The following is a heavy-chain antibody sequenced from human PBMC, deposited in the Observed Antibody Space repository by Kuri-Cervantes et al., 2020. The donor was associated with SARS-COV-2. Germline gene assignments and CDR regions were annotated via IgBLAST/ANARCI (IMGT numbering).Heavy chain of an antibody. CDR1: GYTFTGYY. CDR3: ATIAAAGTHPARDNHSYYFDY. CDR2: INPNSGGT. J-gene: IGHJ4*02. Sequence: ASVKVSCKASGYTFTGYYMHWVRQAPGQGLEWMGWINPNSGGTNYAQKFQGRVTMTGDTSISTAYMELSRLRSDDTAVYYCATIAAAGTHPARDNHSYYFDYWGQGTLVTVSS. V-gene: IGHV1-2*02. D-gene: IGHD6-13*01.